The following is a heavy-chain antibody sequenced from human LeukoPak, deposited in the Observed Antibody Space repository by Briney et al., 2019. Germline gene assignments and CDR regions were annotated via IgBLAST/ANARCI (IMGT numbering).Heavy chain of an antibody. CDR1: GESLSDYY. D-gene: IGHD2-2*01. CDR2: IYYSGST. CDR3: ASVGYCSSTSCKTPFYYYYGMDV. V-gene: IGHV4-39*01. J-gene: IGHJ6*02. Sequence: SDTLSLTCTVFGESLSDYYWGWFRQPPGKGLEWIGSIYYSGSTYYNPSLKSRVTISVDTSKNQFSLKLSSVTAADTAVYYCASVGYCSSTSCKTPFYYYYGMDVWGQGTTVTVSS.